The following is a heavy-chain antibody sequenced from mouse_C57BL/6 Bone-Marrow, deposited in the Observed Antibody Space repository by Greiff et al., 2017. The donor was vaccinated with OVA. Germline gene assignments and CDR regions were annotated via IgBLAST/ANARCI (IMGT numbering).Heavy chain of an antibody. Sequence: QVQLQQPGAELVKPGASVKMSCKASGYTFPSYWITWVKQRPGQGLEWIGDIYPGSGSTNYNEKFKSKATLTVDTSSSTAYMQLSSLTSEGSAVYYCARSGAAQATRYFDYWGQGTTLTVSS. CDR3: ARSGAAQATRYFDY. D-gene: IGHD3-2*02. CDR2: IYPGSGST. CDR1: GYTFPSYW. J-gene: IGHJ2*01. V-gene: IGHV1-55*01.